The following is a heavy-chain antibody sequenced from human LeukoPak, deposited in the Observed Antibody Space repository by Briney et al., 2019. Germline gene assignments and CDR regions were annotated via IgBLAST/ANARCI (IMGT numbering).Heavy chain of an antibody. CDR3: ATSGSYYGVDY. CDR2: ISSSGNYI. CDR1: GFIFSDYY. V-gene: IGHV3-11*04. D-gene: IGHD1-26*01. Sequence: PGGSLRLSCAASGFIFSDYYMSWVRQAPGKGLEWLSYISSSGNYIYYADSVKGRFTVSRDNAKNSLYLQMNSLRADDTAVYYCATSGSYYGVDYWGQGTLVTVSS. J-gene: IGHJ4*02.